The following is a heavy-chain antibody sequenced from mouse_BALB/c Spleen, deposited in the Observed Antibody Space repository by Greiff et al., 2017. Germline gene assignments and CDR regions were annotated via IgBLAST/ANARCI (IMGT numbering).Heavy chain of an antibody. D-gene: IGHD3-1*01. CDR2: ISYSGST. J-gene: IGHJ3*01. CDR3: ARSQLGLREGWFAY. V-gene: IGHV3-8*02. Sequence: VQLQQSGPSLVKPSQTLSLTCSVTGDSITSGYWNWIRKFPGNKLEYMGYISYSGSTYYNPSLKSRISITRDTSKNQYYLQLNSVTTEDTATYYCARSQLGLREGWFAYWGQGTLVTVSA. CDR1: GDSITSGY.